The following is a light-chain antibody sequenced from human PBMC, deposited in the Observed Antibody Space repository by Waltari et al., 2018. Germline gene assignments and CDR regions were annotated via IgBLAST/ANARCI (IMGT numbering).Light chain of an antibody. Sequence: QSALTQPASVSGSPGQSITISCTGTSSDVGGYNYVSWSQQHPGKAPKLMIYDVSNRPSGVSNRVSGSKSGNTASLTISGLQAEDEADYYCSSYTSSSTLEVFGGGTKLTVL. CDR1: SSDVGGYNY. CDR2: DVS. V-gene: IGLV2-14*03. J-gene: IGLJ3*02. CDR3: SSYTSSSTLEV.